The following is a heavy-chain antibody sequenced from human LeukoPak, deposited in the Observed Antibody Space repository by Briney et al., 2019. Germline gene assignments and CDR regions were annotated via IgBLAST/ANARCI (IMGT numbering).Heavy chain of an antibody. J-gene: IGHJ6*02. Sequence: AASVKVSCKASGGTFSSYTISWVRQAPGQGLEWMGRIIPILGIANYAQKFQGRVTITADKSTSTAYMELSSLRSEDTAVYYCARDGVVRPTDCSSTSCPYHYYYSGMDVWGQGTTVTVSS. CDR3: ARDGVVRPTDCSSTSCPYHYYYSGMDV. D-gene: IGHD2-2*01. V-gene: IGHV1-69*02. CDR1: GGTFSSYT. CDR2: IIPILGIA.